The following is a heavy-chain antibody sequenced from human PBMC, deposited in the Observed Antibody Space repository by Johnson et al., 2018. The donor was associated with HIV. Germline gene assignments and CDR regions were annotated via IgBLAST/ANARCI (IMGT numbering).Heavy chain of an antibody. V-gene: IGHV3-20*04. CDR2: INWNGGST. CDR3: ARERGSRITIFGVDINLGAFDI. Sequence: EQLVESGGGVVRPGGSLRLSCAASGFTFDDHGMSWVRQAPGKGLEWVSGINWNGGSTGYSDSVKGRFTISRDNAKNSLYLQMNSLRAEDTALYYCARERGSRITIFGVDINLGAFDIWGQGTMVIVSS. CDR1: GFTFDDHG. D-gene: IGHD3-3*01. J-gene: IGHJ3*02.